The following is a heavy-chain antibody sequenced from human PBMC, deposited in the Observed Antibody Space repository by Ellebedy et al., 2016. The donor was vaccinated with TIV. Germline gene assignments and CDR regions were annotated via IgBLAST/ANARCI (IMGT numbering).Heavy chain of an antibody. CDR1: GFTFSDAW. D-gene: IGHD2-8*01. J-gene: IGHJ4*02. CDR3: STVVRYSSEPPPDY. V-gene: IGHV3-15*07. Sequence: GGSLRLSCAVSGFTFSDAWMNWVRQAPGKGLEWVGRIKRNTDGGTTDYAAPVKGRFSISRDDSKNTLYLHMTSLKTEDTALYYCSTVVRYSSEPPPDYWGQGTLVTVSS. CDR2: IKRNTDGGTT.